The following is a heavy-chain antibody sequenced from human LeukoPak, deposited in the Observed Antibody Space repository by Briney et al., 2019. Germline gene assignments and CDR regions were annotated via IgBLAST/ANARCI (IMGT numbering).Heavy chain of an antibody. CDR3: ARGPSGGNNLWMDY. CDR1: RFTFNSYE. Sequence: GGSLRLSCAASRFTFNSYEMNWVRQAPGKGLEWLSYISSSGSTIYYADSVKGRFTISRDNAKNPLYLQMNSLRAEDTAVYYCARGPSGGNNLWMDYWGQGTLVTVSS. J-gene: IGHJ4*02. V-gene: IGHV3-48*03. D-gene: IGHD1-20*01. CDR2: ISSSGSTI.